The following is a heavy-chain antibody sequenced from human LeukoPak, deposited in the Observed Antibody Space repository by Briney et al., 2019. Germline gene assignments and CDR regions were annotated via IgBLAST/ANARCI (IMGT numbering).Heavy chain of an antibody. Sequence: ASVKVSCKASGYPFITSIITWVRQAPGQGLEWVGWISAYTGNIEYAQILQGRVTMTTDTSTNTAYMDLRSLRSDDTAVYYCASTGYGSGSYEGNWGQGTLVAVSS. J-gene: IGHJ4*02. D-gene: IGHD3-10*01. CDR3: ASTGYGSGSYEGN. CDR1: GYPFITSI. V-gene: IGHV1-18*01. CDR2: ISAYTGNI.